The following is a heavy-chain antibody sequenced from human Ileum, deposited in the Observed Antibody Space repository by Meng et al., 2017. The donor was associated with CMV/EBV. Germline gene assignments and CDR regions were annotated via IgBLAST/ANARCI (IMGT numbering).Heavy chain of an antibody. V-gene: IGHV4-39*07. CDR1: GGSVRGSSYY. CDR3: ARGPLNTDHYYDY. J-gene: IGHJ4*02. Sequence: VSGGSVRGSSYYWGWIRQPPGKGPEWIGSIYYSENTYYDPSLKSPVTMSVDTSKNQFSLQLRSVTAADTAVYYCARGPLNTDHYYDYWGQGTLVTVSS. CDR2: IYYSENT. D-gene: IGHD4-11*01.